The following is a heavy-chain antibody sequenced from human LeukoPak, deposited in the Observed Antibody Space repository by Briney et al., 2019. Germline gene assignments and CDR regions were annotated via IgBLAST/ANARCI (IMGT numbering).Heavy chain of an antibody. CDR2: INHSGST. Sequence: PSETLALTCAVYGGSFSGDYWSWIRQPPGKWLEWIGEINHSGSTNYNPSLKSRVTISVDTSKNQFSLKLSSVTAADTAVYYCARGRAAKLDYWGQGTLVTVSS. D-gene: IGHD2-15*01. CDR3: ARGRAAKLDY. CDR1: GGSFSGDY. J-gene: IGHJ4*02. V-gene: IGHV4-34*01.